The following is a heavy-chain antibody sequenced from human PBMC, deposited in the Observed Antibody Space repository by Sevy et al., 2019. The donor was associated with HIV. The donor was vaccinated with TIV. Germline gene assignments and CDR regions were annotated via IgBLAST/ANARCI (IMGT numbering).Heavy chain of an antibody. J-gene: IGHJ6*03. CDR1: GYTLTELS. Sequence: ASVKVSCKVSGYTLTELSMHWVRQAPGKGLEWMGGFGPEDGETIYAQKFQGRVTMTEDTSTDTAYMELSSLRSEDTAVYYCATKIPSSSSSDDYYYYMDVWGKGTTVTVSS. V-gene: IGHV1-24*01. D-gene: IGHD6-6*01. CDR3: ATKIPSSSSSDDYYYYMDV. CDR2: FGPEDGET.